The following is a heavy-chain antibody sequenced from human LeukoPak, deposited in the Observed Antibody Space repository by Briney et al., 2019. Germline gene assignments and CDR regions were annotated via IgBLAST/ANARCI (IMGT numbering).Heavy chain of an antibody. Sequence: GGSLRLSCAASGFTFSRFSMNWVRQAPGKGLEWVSYISSSSGTIYYADSVKGRSTISRDNAKNSLYLQMNSLRAEDTAVYFCVKEQSSGSYRTADYWGQGTLVTVSS. D-gene: IGHD3-10*01. CDR2: ISSSSGTI. V-gene: IGHV3-48*04. CDR3: VKEQSSGSYRTADY. J-gene: IGHJ4*02. CDR1: GFTFSRFS.